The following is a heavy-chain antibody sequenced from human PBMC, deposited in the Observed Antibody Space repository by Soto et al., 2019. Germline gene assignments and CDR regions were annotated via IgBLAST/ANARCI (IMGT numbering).Heavy chain of an antibody. CDR2: INPNSGGT. CDR1: GYTFTGYY. Sequence: ASVKVSCKASGYTFTGYYMHWVRQAPGQGLEWMGWINPNSGGTNYAQKFQGWVTMTRDTSISTAYMELSRLRSDDTAVYYCARGLVGATGACAFDIWGQGTMVTVSS. V-gene: IGHV1-2*04. D-gene: IGHD1-26*01. J-gene: IGHJ3*02. CDR3: ARGLVGATGACAFDI.